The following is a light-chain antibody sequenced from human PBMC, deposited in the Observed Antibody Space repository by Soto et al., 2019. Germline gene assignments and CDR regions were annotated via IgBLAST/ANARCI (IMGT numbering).Light chain of an antibody. V-gene: IGLV2-14*03. J-gene: IGLJ2*01. Sequence: QSALTQVASVSGSPGQSITISCTGTSGDVGGHDYVSWYQQYPGKAPKLMIYNVNYRPSGVSNRFSGSKSGNTASLTISGLQAEGEANYYCSSYTSTNTVVFGGGTKLTVL. CDR3: SSYTSTNTVV. CDR1: SGDVGGHDY. CDR2: NVN.